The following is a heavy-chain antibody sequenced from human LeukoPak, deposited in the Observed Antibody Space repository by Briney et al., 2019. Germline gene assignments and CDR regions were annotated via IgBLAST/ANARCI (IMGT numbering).Heavy chain of an antibody. D-gene: IGHD2-15*01. Sequence: GGSLRLSCAASGSRFSSFGMHWVRQAPGKGPVWVSRINDDGSDTTYADSVKGRFTISRDDAKNMLFLQMNSLRAEDTAVYYCVRGGPSTWSWGQGTLVTVSS. J-gene: IGHJ5*02. CDR3: VRGGPSTWS. CDR2: INDDGSDT. CDR1: GSRFSSFG. V-gene: IGHV3-74*01.